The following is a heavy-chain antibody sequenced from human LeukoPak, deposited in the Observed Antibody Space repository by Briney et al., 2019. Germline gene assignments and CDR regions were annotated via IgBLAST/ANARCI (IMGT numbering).Heavy chain of an antibody. CDR3: ARGPVLRYFDWFFDY. V-gene: IGHV1-2*02. CDR1: GYTFTGYY. D-gene: IGHD3-9*01. J-gene: IGHJ4*02. Sequence: GASVKVSCKASGYTFTGYYMHWVRQAPGQGLEWMGWINPNSGGTNYAQKFQGRVTMTRDTSISTAYMELSRLRSDDTAVYYCARGPVLRYFDWFFDYWGQGTLATVSS. CDR2: INPNSGGT.